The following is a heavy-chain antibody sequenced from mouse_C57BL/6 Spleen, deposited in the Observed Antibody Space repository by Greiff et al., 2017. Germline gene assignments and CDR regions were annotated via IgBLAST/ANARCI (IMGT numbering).Heavy chain of an antibody. D-gene: IGHD1-1*01. CDR1: GFTFSSYA. V-gene: IGHV5-4*01. CDR2: ISDGGSYT. Sequence: EVKLVESGGGLVKPGGSLKLSCAASGFTFSSYAMSWVRQTPEKRLEWVATISDGGSYTYYPDNVKGRFTISRDNAKNNLYLQMSHLKSEDTAMYYSAGEVRSYYAMDYWGQGTSVTVSS. J-gene: IGHJ4*01. CDR3: AGEVRSYYAMDY.